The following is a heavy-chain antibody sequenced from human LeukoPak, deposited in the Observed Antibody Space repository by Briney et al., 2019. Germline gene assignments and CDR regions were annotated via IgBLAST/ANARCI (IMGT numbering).Heavy chain of an antibody. V-gene: IGHV3-30*19. D-gene: IGHD6-19*01. J-gene: IGHJ4*02. Sequence: GGSLRLSCAAYGFTFNTYGMNWVRQAPGKGLEWVAVISYDGSNKYYADSVKGRFTISRDNSKNTLYLQMNSLRTEDTAVYYCARPRLSSGWYYFDYWGQGTLVTVSS. CDR1: GFTFNTYG. CDR2: ISYDGSNK. CDR3: ARPRLSSGWYYFDY.